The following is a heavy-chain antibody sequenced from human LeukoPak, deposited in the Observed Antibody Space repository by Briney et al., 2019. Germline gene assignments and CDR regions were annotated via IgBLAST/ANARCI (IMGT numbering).Heavy chain of an antibody. D-gene: IGHD6-13*01. Sequence: PLETLSLTCTVSGYSISSGYYWGWIRQPPGKGLEWIGSIYHSGSTYYNPSLKSRVTISVDTSKNQFSLKLSSVTAADTAVYYCARRVAAAVTFWFDPWGQGTLVTVSS. CDR3: ARRVAAAVTFWFDP. CDR1: GYSISSGYY. J-gene: IGHJ5*02. CDR2: IYHSGST. V-gene: IGHV4-38-2*02.